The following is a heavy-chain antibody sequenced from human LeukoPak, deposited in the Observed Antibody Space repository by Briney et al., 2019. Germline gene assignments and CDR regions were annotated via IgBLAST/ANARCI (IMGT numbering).Heavy chain of an antibody. Sequence: PSESLSLTCTVSGASIISSYWSWTRQPPGGGLEWIGYIDHSGSANYSPSLKSRVTLSVDTSKNQFSLKVSSVTAADTAVYYCARIDSAYYYGMDAWGQGTTVTVSS. D-gene: IGHD2-15*01. J-gene: IGHJ6*02. CDR1: GASIISSY. CDR2: IDHSGSA. CDR3: ARIDSAYYYGMDA. V-gene: IGHV4-59*01.